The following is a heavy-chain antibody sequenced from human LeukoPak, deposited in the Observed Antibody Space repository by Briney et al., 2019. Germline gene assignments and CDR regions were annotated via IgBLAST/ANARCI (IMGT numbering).Heavy chain of an antibody. CDR3: ARHYYRCSGYFYFDY. Sequence: PSETLSLTCTVSGGSISNYWWSWIRQPPGKGLEYIGYIYYSGTTNYNPSLKSRVTISVDTSKNQFSLRLTSVTAADTAVYFCARHYYRCSGYFYFDYWGPGILVTVS. J-gene: IGHJ4*02. CDR2: IYYSGTT. D-gene: IGHD3-22*01. V-gene: IGHV4-59*01. CDR1: GGSISNYW.